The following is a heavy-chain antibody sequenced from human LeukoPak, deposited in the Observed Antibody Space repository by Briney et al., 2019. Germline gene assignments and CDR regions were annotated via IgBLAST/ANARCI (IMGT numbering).Heavy chain of an antibody. V-gene: IGHV3-43*02. D-gene: IGHD1-26*01. CDR1: GFTFDDHA. J-gene: IGHJ3*02. Sequence: GGSLRLSCAASGFTFDDHAMHWVRQAPGKGLEWVSLISGDGGSTYYADSVKGRFTISRDNSKNSLYLQMNSLRTEDTALYYCAKTFRSGSYLDAFDIWGQGTMVTVSS. CDR2: ISGDGGST. CDR3: AKTFRSGSYLDAFDI.